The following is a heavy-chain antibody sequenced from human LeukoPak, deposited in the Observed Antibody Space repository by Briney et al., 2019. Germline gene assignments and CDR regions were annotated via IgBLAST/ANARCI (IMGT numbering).Heavy chain of an antibody. CDR2: IYTSGST. V-gene: IGHV4-4*09. D-gene: IGHD2-2*01. J-gene: IGHJ3*02. Sequence: SETLSLTCTVSGSISSYYWSWIRQHPGKGLEWIGYIYTSGSTNYNPSLKSRVTISVDTSKNQFSLDLSSVTAADTAVYYCARQKCTSTSWLTKNAFDIWGQGTMVTVSS. CDR1: GSISSYY. CDR3: ARQKCTSTSWLTKNAFDI.